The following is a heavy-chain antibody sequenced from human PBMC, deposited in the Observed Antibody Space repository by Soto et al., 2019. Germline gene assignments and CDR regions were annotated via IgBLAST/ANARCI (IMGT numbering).Heavy chain of an antibody. J-gene: IGHJ4*02. D-gene: IGHD3-10*01. CDR2: ISGSGGST. CDR3: ARSLGDHYFDY. CDR1: RFTFSNYD. V-gene: IGHV3-23*01. Sequence: GGSLRLSCAASRFTFSNYDMSWVRQAPGKGLEWVSSISGSGGSTYYADSVKGRFTISRDNSENTLYLQMNSLRAEDTAVYLCARSLGDHYFDYWGQGTLVTVYS.